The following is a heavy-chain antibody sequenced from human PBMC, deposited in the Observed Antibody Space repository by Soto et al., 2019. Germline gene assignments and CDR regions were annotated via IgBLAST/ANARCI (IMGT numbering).Heavy chain of an antibody. V-gene: IGHV1-69*13. Sequence: EASVKVSCKASGGTFSSYAISWVRQAPGQGLEWMGGIIPIFGTANYAQKFQGRVTITADESTSTAYMELSSLRSEDTAVYYCARDRGQLLRRRDYYYGMDVWGQGTTVTVSS. D-gene: IGHD2-2*01. CDR1: GGTFSSYA. CDR3: ARDRGQLLRRRDYYYGMDV. J-gene: IGHJ6*02. CDR2: IIPIFGTA.